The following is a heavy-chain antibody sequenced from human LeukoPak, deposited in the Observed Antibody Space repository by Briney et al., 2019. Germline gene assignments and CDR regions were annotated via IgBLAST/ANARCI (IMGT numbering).Heavy chain of an antibody. D-gene: IGHD1-14*01. V-gene: IGHV3-21*06. J-gene: IGHJ4*02. CDR3: ATETNGRHYDY. Sequence: GGSLRPSCTASGLTFSTSGFNWVRQAPGKGLEWVASIGLTGSDRYHADSIKGRFTISRDNANNFLYLQMNTLRAEDTAVYYCATETNGRHYDYWGQGTLLTVSS. CDR2: IGLTGSDR. CDR1: GLTFSTSG.